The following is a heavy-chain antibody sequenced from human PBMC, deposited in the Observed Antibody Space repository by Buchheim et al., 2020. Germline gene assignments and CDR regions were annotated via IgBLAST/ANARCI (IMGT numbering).Heavy chain of an antibody. CDR2: IYYSGST. V-gene: IGHV4-39*02. CDR1: GGSISSSSYY. Sequence: QVQLQESGPGLVKPSETLSLTCTVSGGSISSSSYYWGWIRQPPGKGLEWIGSIYYSGSTYYNPSLKSRVTISVDTSKNQVSLKLSSVTAADTAVYYCAREYSSHRGYYYYGMDVWGQGTT. CDR3: AREYSSHRGYYYYGMDV. D-gene: IGHD6-13*01. J-gene: IGHJ6*02.